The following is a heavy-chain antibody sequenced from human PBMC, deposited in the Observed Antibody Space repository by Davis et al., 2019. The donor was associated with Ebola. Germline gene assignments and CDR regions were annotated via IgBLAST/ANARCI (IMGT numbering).Heavy chain of an antibody. CDR3: ARDFWVFDY. V-gene: IGHV3-11*05. Sequence: GESLKISCAASGFTFSDYYMSWIRQAPGKGLEWVSYISSSSSYTNYADSVKGRFTISRDNSKNTLYLQMNSLRAEDTAVYYCARDFWVFDYWGQGTLVTVSS. J-gene: IGHJ4*02. D-gene: IGHD3-3*01. CDR1: GFTFSDYY. CDR2: ISSSSSYT.